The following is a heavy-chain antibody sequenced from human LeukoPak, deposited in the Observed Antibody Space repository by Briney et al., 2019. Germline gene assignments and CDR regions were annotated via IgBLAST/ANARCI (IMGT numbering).Heavy chain of an antibody. J-gene: IGHJ6*03. CDR2: IKQDGSEK. V-gene: IGHV3-7*01. Sequence: GGSLRLSCAASGFTFSSYWMSWVRQAPGKGREWLANIKQDGSEKYYVDSVKGRFTISRDNAKNSLYMQMNSLRAEDTDVYYCASSIAARPTYYYMDVWGKGTTVTVSS. CDR3: ASSIAARPTYYYMDV. CDR1: GFTFSSYW. D-gene: IGHD6-6*01.